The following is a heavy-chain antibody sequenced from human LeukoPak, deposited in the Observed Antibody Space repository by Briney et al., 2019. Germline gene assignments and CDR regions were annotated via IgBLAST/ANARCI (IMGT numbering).Heavy chain of an antibody. J-gene: IGHJ5*02. D-gene: IGHD6-13*01. CDR2: MNPNSGNI. Sequence: ASVKVSCKASGYTFTSYDFNWVRQAAGQGLEWLGWMNPNSGNIGYAQKFQGRVTMTRNTSISTAYMELSSLRSEDTAMYYCTRGAGGILFGTWGQGTLVTVSS. V-gene: IGHV1-8*01. CDR1: GYTFTSYD. CDR3: TRGAGGILFGT.